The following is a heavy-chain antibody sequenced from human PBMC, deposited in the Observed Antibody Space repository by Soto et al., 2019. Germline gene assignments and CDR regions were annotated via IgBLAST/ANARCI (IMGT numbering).Heavy chain of an antibody. J-gene: IGHJ5*02. CDR2: IYYSGST. D-gene: IGHD6-13*01. CDR3: ARVPTGIAAAGTYWFDP. CDR1: GGSISSGCYY. V-gene: IGHV4-31*03. Sequence: PLETLSLTCSVSGGSISSGCYYWSWIRQHPGKGQEWIGYIYYSGSTYYNPSLKSRVTISVDTSKNQFSLKLSSVTAADTAVYYCARVPTGIAAAGTYWFDPWGQGTLVTVSS.